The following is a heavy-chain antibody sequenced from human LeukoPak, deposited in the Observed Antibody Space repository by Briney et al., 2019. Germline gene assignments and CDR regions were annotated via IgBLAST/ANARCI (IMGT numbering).Heavy chain of an antibody. D-gene: IGHD1-26*01. J-gene: IGHJ4*02. V-gene: IGHV4-61*08. Sequence: SETLSLTCTVSGGSISSGGYYWSWIRQPPGKGLEWIGYIYYSGSTNYNPSLKSRVTISVDTSKNQFSLKLSSVTAADTAVYYCARHPSIVGATSFDYWGQGTLVTVSS. CDR3: ARHPSIVGATSFDY. CDR2: IYYSGST. CDR1: GGSISSGGYY.